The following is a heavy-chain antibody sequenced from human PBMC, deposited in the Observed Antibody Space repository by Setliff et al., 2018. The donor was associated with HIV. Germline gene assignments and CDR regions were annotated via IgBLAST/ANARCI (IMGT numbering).Heavy chain of an antibody. V-gene: IGHV7-4-1*02. CDR2: INTNTGNP. Sequence: ASVKVSCKASGYTFTTYSINWVRQAPGQGLEWMGWINTNTGNPTYAQGFTGRFVFTLDTSVSTAYLQISSLKAEDTAVYYCARGAYQYYDSSGYYQGNFDYWGQGTLVTVSS. D-gene: IGHD3-22*01. CDR3: ARGAYQYYDSSGYYQGNFDY. J-gene: IGHJ4*02. CDR1: GYTFTTYS.